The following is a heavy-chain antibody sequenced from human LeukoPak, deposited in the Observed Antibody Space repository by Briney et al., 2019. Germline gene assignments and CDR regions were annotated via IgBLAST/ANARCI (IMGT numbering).Heavy chain of an antibody. CDR3: ARLRFPPLNDAFDI. CDR2: IKQDGSEK. V-gene: IGHV3-7*01. Sequence: GGSLRLSCAASGFTFSSYWMSWVRQAPGKGLEWVANIKQDGSEKYYVDSVKGRFTISRDNAKNSLYLQMNSLRAEDTAVYYCARLRFPPLNDAFDIWGQGTMVTVSS. D-gene: IGHD3-16*01. CDR1: GFTFSSYW. J-gene: IGHJ3*02.